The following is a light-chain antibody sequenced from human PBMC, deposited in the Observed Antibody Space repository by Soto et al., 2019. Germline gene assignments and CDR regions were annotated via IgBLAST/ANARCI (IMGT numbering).Light chain of an antibody. Sequence: DIVMTQSPATLSVSPGERATLSCRASQTISSNLAWYQQKPVQTPRLLIYGASTRAAGNPARFSGSGSGTDFTLTITSLQSEDFAVYYCQQYNNWLPFTFGPGTKVDIK. V-gene: IGKV3-15*01. CDR1: QTISSN. CDR2: GAS. CDR3: QQYNNWLPFT. J-gene: IGKJ3*01.